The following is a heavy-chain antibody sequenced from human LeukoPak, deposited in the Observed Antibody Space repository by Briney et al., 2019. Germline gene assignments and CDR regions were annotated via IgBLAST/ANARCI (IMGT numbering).Heavy chain of an antibody. J-gene: IGHJ4*02. CDR3: ARGYYDILTGYYPFDY. CDR2: INAGNGNT. Sequence: GASVKVSCKASGYTFTSYAMHWVRQAPGQRLERMGWINAGNGNTKYSQKFQGRVTITRDTSASTAYMELSSLRSEDTAVYYCARGYYDILTGYYPFDYWGQGTLVTVSS. D-gene: IGHD3-9*01. CDR1: GYTFTSYA. V-gene: IGHV1-3*01.